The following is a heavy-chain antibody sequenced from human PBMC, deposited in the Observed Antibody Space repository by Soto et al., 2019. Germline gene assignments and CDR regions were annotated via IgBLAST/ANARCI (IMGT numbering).Heavy chain of an antibody. CDR1: GGSFSGYY. J-gene: IGHJ2*01. Sequence: PSETLSLTCAVYGGSFSGYYWSWIRQPPGKGLEWIGEINHSGSTNYNPSLKSRVTISVDTSKNQFSLKLSSVTAADTAVYYCARGGPHYYDSSGYYRRPPGKYWYFDLWVRGTLVTVSS. CDR3: ARGGPHYYDSSGYYRRPPGKYWYFDL. V-gene: IGHV4-34*01. CDR2: INHSGST. D-gene: IGHD3-22*01.